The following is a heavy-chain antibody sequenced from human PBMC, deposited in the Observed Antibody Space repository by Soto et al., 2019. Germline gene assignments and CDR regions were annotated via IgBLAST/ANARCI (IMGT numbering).Heavy chain of an antibody. J-gene: IGHJ6*02. V-gene: IGHV4-4*02. D-gene: IGHD1-1*01. CDR1: GGSISSSNW. CDR3: ARGTRSSYYYYGMDV. CDR2: IYHSGST. Sequence: PSETLSLTCAVSGGSISSSNWWSWVRQPPGKGMEWIGEIYHSGSTNYNPSLKSRVTISVDKSKNQFSLKLSSVTAADTAVYYCARGTRSSYYYYGMDVWCQGTSVTVSS.